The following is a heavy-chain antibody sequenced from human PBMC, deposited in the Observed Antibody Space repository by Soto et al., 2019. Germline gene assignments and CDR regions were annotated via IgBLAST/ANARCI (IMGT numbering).Heavy chain of an antibody. D-gene: IGHD2-15*01. V-gene: IGHV1-46*01. CDR1: GYTFTSYA. J-gene: IGHJ6*02. CDR2: INPSGGST. CDR3: ARDRVAATQLPYYYYGMDV. Sequence: GASVKVSCKASGYTFTSYAMHWVRQAPGQRLEWMGWINPSGGSTSYAQKFQGRVTMTRDTSTSTVYMELSSLRSEDTAVYYCARDRVAATQLPYYYYGMDVWGQGTTVTVSS.